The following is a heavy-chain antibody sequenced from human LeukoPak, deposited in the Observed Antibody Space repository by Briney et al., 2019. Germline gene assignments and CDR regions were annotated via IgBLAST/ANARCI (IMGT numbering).Heavy chain of an antibody. CDR3: AKDHRAFDI. D-gene: IGHD1-14*01. CDR2: ISPSGNT. CDR1: GGSISTYF. Sequence: SETLSLTCTVSGGSISTYFWSWIRQPAGKGLEWIGRISPSGNTDYNPSLESRVTMSIDTSNNRFSLTLTSVTAADTAVYYCAKDHRAFDIWGQGTMVTVSS. J-gene: IGHJ3*02. V-gene: IGHV4-4*07.